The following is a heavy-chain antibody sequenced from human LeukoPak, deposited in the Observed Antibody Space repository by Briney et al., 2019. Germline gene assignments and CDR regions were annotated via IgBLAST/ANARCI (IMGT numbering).Heavy chain of an antibody. D-gene: IGHD3-3*01. CDR2: MNPNSGNT. V-gene: IGHV1-8*02. CDR3: ARGIYDFWSGYYRPNAFDI. J-gene: IGHJ3*02. Sequence: GASVKVSCKASGYTFTSYYMHWVRQAPGQGLEWMGWMNPNSGNTGYAQKFQGRVTMTRNTSISTAYMELSSLRSEDTAVYYCARGIYDFWSGYYRPNAFDIWGQGTMVTVSS. CDR1: GYTFTSYY.